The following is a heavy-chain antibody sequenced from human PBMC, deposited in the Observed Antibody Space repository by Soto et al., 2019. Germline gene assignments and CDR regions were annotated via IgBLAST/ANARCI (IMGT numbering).Heavy chain of an antibody. CDR1: GYTFSNYD. V-gene: IGHV1-8*01. Sequence: QVQLVQSGAELKKPGASVKVSCKASGYTFSNYDMNWVRQATGQGPEWIGWVNPNNGDTGYAQKFQGRVTLTTDISKTTAYKELTSLRSEDTAIYYCAKVSRKGSAIDFDYLGQGTLITVSS. CDR2: VNPNNGDT. D-gene: IGHD3-10*01. J-gene: IGHJ4*02. CDR3: AKVSRKGSAIDFDY.